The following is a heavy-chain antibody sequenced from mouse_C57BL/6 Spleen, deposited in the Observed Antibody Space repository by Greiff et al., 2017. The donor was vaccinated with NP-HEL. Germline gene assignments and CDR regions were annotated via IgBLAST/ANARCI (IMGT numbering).Heavy chain of an antibody. Sequence: VQLKQSGPELVKPGASVKISCKASGYTFTDYYMNWVKQSHGKSLEWIGDINPNNGGTSYNQKFKGKATLTVDKSSSTAYMELRSLTSEDSAVYYCAKGDYYGRRWFAYWGQGTLVTVAA. CDR3: AKGDYYGRRWFAY. V-gene: IGHV1-26*01. CDR2: INPNNGGT. D-gene: IGHD1-1*01. CDR1: GYTFTDYY. J-gene: IGHJ3*01.